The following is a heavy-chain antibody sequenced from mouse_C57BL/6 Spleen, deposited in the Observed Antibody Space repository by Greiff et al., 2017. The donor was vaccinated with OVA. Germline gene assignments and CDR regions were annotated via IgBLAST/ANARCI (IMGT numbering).Heavy chain of an antibody. CDR3: ARLVVATDYAMDY. Sequence: EVQLQQSGAELVKPGASVKLSCTASGFNIKDYYMHWVKQRTEQGLEWIGRIDPEDGETKYAPKFPGKATITADTSSNTAYLQLSSLTSEDTAVYYCARLVVATDYAMDYWGQGTSVTVSS. V-gene: IGHV14-2*01. CDR2: IDPEDGET. CDR1: GFNIKDYY. J-gene: IGHJ4*01. D-gene: IGHD1-1*01.